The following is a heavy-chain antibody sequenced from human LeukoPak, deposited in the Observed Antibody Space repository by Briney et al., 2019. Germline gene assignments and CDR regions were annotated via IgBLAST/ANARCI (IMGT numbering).Heavy chain of an antibody. J-gene: IGHJ4*02. CDR2: IYYSGST. CDR3: ARLFSGWYYGFDG. D-gene: IGHD6-19*01. V-gene: IGHV4-39*07. Sequence: SETLSLTCTVSGGSISSSSYYWGCIRQPPGKGLGWIGSIYYSGSTYYNPSLKSRVTISVDTSNNQFSLKLSSVTAAATAVYYCARLFSGWYYGFDGWGQGTLVTV. CDR1: GGSISSSSYY.